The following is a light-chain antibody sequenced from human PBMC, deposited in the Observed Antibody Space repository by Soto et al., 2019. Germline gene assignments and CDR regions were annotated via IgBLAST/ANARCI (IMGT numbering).Light chain of an antibody. CDR1: SGSIASNY. CDR3: QSYDSSNWV. J-gene: IGLJ3*02. CDR2: EDN. V-gene: IGLV6-57*03. Sequence: LTQPASVSGSPGQSITISCTRSSGSIASNYVQWYQQRPGSAPTTVIYEDNQRPSGVPDRFSGSIDSSSNSASLTISGLKTEDEADYYCQSYDSSNWVFGGGTKVTVL.